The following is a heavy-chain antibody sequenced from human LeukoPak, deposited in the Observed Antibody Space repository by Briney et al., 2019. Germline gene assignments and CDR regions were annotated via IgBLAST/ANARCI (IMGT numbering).Heavy chain of an antibody. D-gene: IGHD3-10*02. CDR2: INPNNGGT. J-gene: IGHJ4*02. V-gene: IGHV1-2*02. CDR3: ARDITVFLVAPGY. Sequence: ASVKVSCKASGYTFTGYYMHWVRQAPGQGLEWMGWINPNNGGTNYAQKFQGRVTMTRDTPISTAYMELSRLRSDDTAVYYCARDITVFLVAPGYWGQGTLVTVSS. CDR1: GYTFTGYY.